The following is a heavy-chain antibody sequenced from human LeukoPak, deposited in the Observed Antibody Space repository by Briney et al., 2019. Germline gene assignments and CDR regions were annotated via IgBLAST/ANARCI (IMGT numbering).Heavy chain of an antibody. Sequence: GSLRLSCAASGFTFSSSGISWVRQAPGKGLEWVSGISDSGGSTYYADSLKGRFSISRDNAKNSVYLQMDSLRGDDTAVYYCASPGSTLTGGPIWGQGILVTVSS. D-gene: IGHD3-9*01. CDR3: ASPGSTLTGGPI. CDR2: ISDSGGST. CDR1: GFTFSSSG. V-gene: IGHV3-23*01. J-gene: IGHJ4*02.